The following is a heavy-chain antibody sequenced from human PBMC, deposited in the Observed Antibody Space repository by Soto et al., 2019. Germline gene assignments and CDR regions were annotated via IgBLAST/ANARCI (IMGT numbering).Heavy chain of an antibody. CDR2: INPNSGGT. CDR1: GYTFTGYY. D-gene: IGHD2-21*02. CDR3: ARYGRAIRRNLCGGDCPGAFDI. V-gene: IGHV1-2*02. Sequence: GASVKVSCKASGYTFTGYYMHWVRQAPGQGLEWMGWINPNSGGTNYAQKFQGRVTMTRDTSISTAYMELSRLRSDDTAVYYCARYGRAIRRNLCGGDCPGAFDIWGQGTLVTV. J-gene: IGHJ3*02.